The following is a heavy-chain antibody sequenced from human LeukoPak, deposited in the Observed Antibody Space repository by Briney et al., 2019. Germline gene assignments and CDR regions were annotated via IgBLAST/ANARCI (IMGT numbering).Heavy chain of an antibody. D-gene: IGHD3-3*01. Sequence: ASVKVSCKASGYTFTSHYMHWVRQAPGQGLEWMGIINPSGGSTSYAQKFQGRVTMTRDMSTSTVYMELSSLRSEDTAVYYCATADITIFGVVIKEGGDYAFDIWGQGTMVTVSS. CDR3: ATADITIFGVVIKEGGDYAFDI. CDR2: INPSGGST. J-gene: IGHJ3*02. CDR1: GYTFTSHY. V-gene: IGHV1-46*01.